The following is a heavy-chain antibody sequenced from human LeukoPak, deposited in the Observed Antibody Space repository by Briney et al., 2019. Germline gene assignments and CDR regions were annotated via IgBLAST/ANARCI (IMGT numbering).Heavy chain of an antibody. CDR2: IYPGDSDT. Sequence: GASLQVSCQGSGSSFTTYWIGWVRPLPGKGLGGMGIIYPGDSDTRYSPSFQGQVTISADKSISTAYLQWSSLKASDTAMYYCARGGLVNWFDPWGQGTLVTVSS. CDR1: GSSFTTYW. D-gene: IGHD2-15*01. J-gene: IGHJ5*02. V-gene: IGHV5-51*01. CDR3: ARGGLVNWFDP.